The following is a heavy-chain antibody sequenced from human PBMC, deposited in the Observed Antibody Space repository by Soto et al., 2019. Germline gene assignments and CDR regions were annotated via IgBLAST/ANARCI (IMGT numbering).Heavy chain of an antibody. Sequence: PGGSLRLSCAASEFTFSSYAMNWVRQAPGKGLEWVSSISASGGSAYYADYVKGRFTISRDNAKNSLHLQMNSLRAEDTAVYYCARVRYSSESGVDVWGQGTTVTVSS. CDR3: ARVRYSSESGVDV. J-gene: IGHJ6*02. CDR2: ISASGGSA. D-gene: IGHD6-19*01. V-gene: IGHV3-23*01. CDR1: EFTFSSYA.